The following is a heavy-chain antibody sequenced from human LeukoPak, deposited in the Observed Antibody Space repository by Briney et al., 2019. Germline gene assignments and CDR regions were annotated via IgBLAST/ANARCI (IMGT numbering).Heavy chain of an antibody. CDR3: ARDLQRRDGSWALDY. J-gene: IGHJ4*02. CDR2: ISSSGSTI. V-gene: IGHV3-48*03. Sequence: GGSLRLSCAASGLTFSSYEMNWVRQAPGKGLEWVSYISSSGSTIYYADSVKGRFTISRDNAKNSLYLQMDSLRAEDTAVYYCARDLQRRDGSWALDYWGQGTLVTVSS. CDR1: GLTFSSYE. D-gene: IGHD5-24*01.